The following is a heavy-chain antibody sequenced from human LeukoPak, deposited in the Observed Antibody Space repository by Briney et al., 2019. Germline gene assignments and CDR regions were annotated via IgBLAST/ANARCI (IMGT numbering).Heavy chain of an antibody. CDR2: IYYSGRT. CDR3: ARASYSSGWSDPYYFDY. Sequence: SETLSLTCTVSGGSISSGGYYWSWIRQHPGKGLEWIGYIYYSGRTYYNPSLKSRVTISVDTSKNQFSLKLSSVTAADTAVYYCARASYSSGWSDPYYFDYWGQGTLVTVSS. D-gene: IGHD6-19*01. CDR1: GGSISSGGYY. J-gene: IGHJ4*02. V-gene: IGHV4-31*03.